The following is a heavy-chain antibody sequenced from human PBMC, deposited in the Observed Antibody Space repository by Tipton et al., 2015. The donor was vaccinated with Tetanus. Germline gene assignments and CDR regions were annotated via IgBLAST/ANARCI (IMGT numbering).Heavy chain of an antibody. D-gene: IGHD3-3*01. CDR2: ISYSGST. CDR3: ARANYDFPKKGPFDS. J-gene: IGHJ4*02. V-gene: IGHV4-61*08. CDR1: GASLRGGDYH. Sequence: LRLSCTVSGASLRGGDYHWSWLRPPPGKGLEWIGYISYSGSTNSNYSLKSRITISQDTSNNQFSLKLTSVTAADTAVYYCARANYDFPKKGPFDSWGQGALVIVSS.